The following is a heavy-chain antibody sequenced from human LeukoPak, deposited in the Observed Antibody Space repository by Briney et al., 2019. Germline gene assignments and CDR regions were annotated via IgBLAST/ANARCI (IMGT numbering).Heavy chain of an antibody. J-gene: IGHJ3*02. CDR2: IYYSGST. CDR1: GGSISSYY. CDR3: ARVESYPLWNAFDI. V-gene: IGHV4-59*01. D-gene: IGHD1-1*01. Sequence: SETLSLTCTVSGGSISSYYWSWIRQPPGKGLEWIGYIYYSGSTNYNPSLKSRVTISVDTSKNQFSLKLSSVTAADTAVYYCARVESYPLWNAFDIWGQGTMVPVSS.